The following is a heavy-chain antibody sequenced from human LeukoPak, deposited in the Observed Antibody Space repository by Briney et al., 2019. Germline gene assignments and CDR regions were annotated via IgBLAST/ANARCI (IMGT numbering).Heavy chain of an antibody. CDR3: ARGRQWLVPYYFDY. CDR2: IFHSGST. J-gene: IGHJ4*02. V-gene: IGHV4-38-2*01. CDR1: SYSITSGHY. Sequence: PSETLSLTCGVSSYSITSGHYWGWFRQPPGEGLEWIASIFHSGSTYYNPSFRSRVTISMDTSKNQFSLKLTSVTAADTAVYYCARGRQWLVPYYFDYWGQGTLVTVSS. D-gene: IGHD6-19*01.